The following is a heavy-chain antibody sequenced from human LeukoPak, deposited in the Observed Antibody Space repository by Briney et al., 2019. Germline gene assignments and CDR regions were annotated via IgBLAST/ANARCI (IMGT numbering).Heavy chain of an antibody. CDR3: ARPTYYYDSSGYYYGLDYFDY. CDR1: GFTFSNAW. CDR2: IKEDGSEK. V-gene: IGHV3-7*01. Sequence: GGSLRLSCAASGFTFSNAWMTWVRQAPGKGLEWVANIKEDGSEKYYVDSVKGRFTISRDNAKNSLYLQMNSLRAEDTAVYYCARPTYYYDSSGYYYGLDYFDYWGQGTLVTVSS. J-gene: IGHJ4*02. D-gene: IGHD3-22*01.